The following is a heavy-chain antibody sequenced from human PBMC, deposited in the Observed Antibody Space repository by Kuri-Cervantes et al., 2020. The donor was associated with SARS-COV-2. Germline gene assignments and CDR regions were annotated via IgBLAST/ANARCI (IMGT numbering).Heavy chain of an antibody. CDR1: GFSFSTNV. V-gene: IGHV3-23*01. Sequence: GGSLRLSCAASGFSFSTNVMAWVRQAPGKGLEWVSTMSGSGASTHYADSVKGRFTISRDNSKNMLYLQMYSLRAEDTAAYYCAKTSGYNYYFAYWGQGSLVTVSS. CDR2: MSGSGAST. D-gene: IGHD5-24*01. J-gene: IGHJ4*02. CDR3: AKTSGYNYYFAY.